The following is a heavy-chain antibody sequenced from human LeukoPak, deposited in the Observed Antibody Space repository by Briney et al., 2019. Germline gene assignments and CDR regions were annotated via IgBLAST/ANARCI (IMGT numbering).Heavy chain of an antibody. Sequence: SETLSLTCTVSGGSISSSSSYWGWIRQPPGKGLEWIGSIYYSGSTYYNPSLKSRVTISVDTSKNQFSLKLSSVTAADTAVYYCARIDSSIAAHWGQGTLVTVSS. CDR2: IYYSGST. CDR1: GGSISSSSSY. V-gene: IGHV4-39*01. D-gene: IGHD6-6*01. CDR3: ARIDSSIAAH. J-gene: IGHJ4*02.